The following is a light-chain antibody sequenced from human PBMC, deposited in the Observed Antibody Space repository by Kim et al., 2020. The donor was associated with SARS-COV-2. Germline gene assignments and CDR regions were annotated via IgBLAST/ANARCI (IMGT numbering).Light chain of an antibody. V-gene: IGKV1-39*01. CDR3: QQSYSTPR. CDR2: AAS. CDR1: QSISSY. J-gene: IGKJ4*01. Sequence: LSASVGDRVTITCRASQSISSYLNWYQQKPGKAPKLLIYAASSLQSGVPSRFSGSGSGTDFTLTISSLQPEDFATYYCQQSYSTPRFGGGTKLEI.